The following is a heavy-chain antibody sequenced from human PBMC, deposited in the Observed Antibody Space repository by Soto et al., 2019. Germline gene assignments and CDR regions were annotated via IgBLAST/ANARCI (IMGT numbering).Heavy chain of an antibody. J-gene: IGHJ6*03. Sequence: ASVKVSCKASGYTFTSYGISWVRQAPGQGLEWMGWISAYNGNTNYAQKLQGRVTMTTDTSTSTAYMELRSLRSDDTAVYYCARGYYYGSPQGAHYYYMDVWGKGTTVTVSS. CDR1: GYTFTSYG. CDR2: ISAYNGNT. V-gene: IGHV1-18*01. CDR3: ARGYYYGSPQGAHYYYMDV. D-gene: IGHD3-10*01.